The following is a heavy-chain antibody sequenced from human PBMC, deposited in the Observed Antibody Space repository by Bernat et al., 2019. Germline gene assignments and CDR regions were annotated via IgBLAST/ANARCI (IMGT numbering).Heavy chain of an antibody. Sequence: EVQLVQSGAEVKKPGESLKISCKGSGYSFTSYWIGWVRQMPGKGLAWMGIIYPGDSDTRYSPSFQGQVTISADKSISTAYLQWSNLKASDTAMYYCARRPSSSSWYFNWYFDLWGRGTLVTVSS. CDR1: GYSFTSYW. J-gene: IGHJ2*01. D-gene: IGHD6-13*01. V-gene: IGHV5-51*01. CDR2: IYPGDSDT. CDR3: ARRPSSSSWYFNWYFDL.